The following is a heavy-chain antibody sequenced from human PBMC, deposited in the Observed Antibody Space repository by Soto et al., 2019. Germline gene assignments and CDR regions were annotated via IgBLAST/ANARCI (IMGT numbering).Heavy chain of an antibody. D-gene: IGHD3-10*01. Sequence: GGSLRLSCAASGFTFSTYWMFWVRQAPGKGLVWVSRVSPDGITTSYADSVKGRFTISRDNPKNTLYLQMNSLRAEDTAVYYCAKDLRDYGWTFDIWGQGTMVTVSS. CDR2: VSPDGITT. J-gene: IGHJ3*02. V-gene: IGHV3-74*01. CDR3: AKDLRDYGWTFDI. CDR1: GFTFSTYW.